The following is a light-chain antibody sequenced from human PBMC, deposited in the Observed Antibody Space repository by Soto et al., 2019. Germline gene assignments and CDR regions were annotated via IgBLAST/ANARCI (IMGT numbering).Light chain of an antibody. CDR1: SSDVGSYSL. CDR3: CSYAGSSTLV. V-gene: IGLV2-23*01. CDR2: EGS. J-gene: IGLJ2*01. Sequence: QSALTQPASVSGSPGQWITISCTGTSSDVGSYSLVSWYQQHPGKAPKLMIYEGSKRPSGVSNRFSGSKSGATASLTISGLQAEDEAAYYCCSYAGSSTLVFGGGTKLTVL.